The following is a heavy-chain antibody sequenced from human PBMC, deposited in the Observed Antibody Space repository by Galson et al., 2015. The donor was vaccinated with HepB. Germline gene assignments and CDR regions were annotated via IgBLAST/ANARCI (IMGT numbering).Heavy chain of an antibody. CDR2: INPSGGST. D-gene: IGHD2-2*01. J-gene: IGHJ6*02. Sequence: SVKVSCKASGYTFTSYYMHWVRQAPGQGLEWMGIINPSGGSTSYAQKFQGRVTMTRDSSTSTVYMELSSLRSEDTAVYYCARARGVVVPAAKYYYYSMDVWGQGTTVTVSS. CDR3: ARARGVVVPAAKYYYYSMDV. V-gene: IGHV1-46*01. CDR1: GYTFTSYY.